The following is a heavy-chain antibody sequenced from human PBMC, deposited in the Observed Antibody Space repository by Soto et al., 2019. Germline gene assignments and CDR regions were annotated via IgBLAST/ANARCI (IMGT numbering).Heavy chain of an antibody. CDR1: GFTFSNYG. CDR3: ARGGVWGYNYSDGSGNDAFDI. D-gene: IGHD5-12*01. V-gene: IGHV3-30*13. CDR2: ISYDGSNK. Sequence: GGSLRLSCAASGFTFSNYGMHWVRQAPGKGLEWVAVISYDGSNKYYADSVQGRFTISRGNSKNRLYLQMNSLTPEDTAVYYCARGGVWGYNYSDGSGNDAFDIWGQGTMVTVSS. J-gene: IGHJ3*02.